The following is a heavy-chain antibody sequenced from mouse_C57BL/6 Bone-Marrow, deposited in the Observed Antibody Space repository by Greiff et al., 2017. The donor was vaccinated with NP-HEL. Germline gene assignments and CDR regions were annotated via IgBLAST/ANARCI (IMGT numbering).Heavy chain of an antibody. CDR3: ARPITTVVATRYFDV. V-gene: IGHV1-82*01. CDR1: GYAFSSSW. J-gene: IGHJ1*03. Sequence: VQLVESGPELVKPGASVKISCKASGYAFSSSWMNWVKQRPGKGLEWIGRIYPGDGDTNYNGKFKGKATLTADKSSSTAYMQLSSLTSEDSAVYFCARPITTVVATRYFDVWGTGTTVTVSS. CDR2: IYPGDGDT. D-gene: IGHD1-1*01.